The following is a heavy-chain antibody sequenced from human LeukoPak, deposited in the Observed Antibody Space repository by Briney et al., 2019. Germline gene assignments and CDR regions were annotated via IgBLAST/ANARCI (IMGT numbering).Heavy chain of an antibody. CDR2: VSSSSYYI. CDR3: AKDRNPMLWFGELHDY. CDR1: GFTFSSHD. V-gene: IGHV3-21*01. Sequence: GGSLRLSCLGSGFTFSSHDMDWVRQAPGKGLEWVSSVSSSSYYIYYADSVKGRFTISRDNSKNTLFLQMNSLRSEDTAVYYCAKDRNPMLWFGELHDYWGQGTLVTVSS. D-gene: IGHD3-10*01. J-gene: IGHJ4*02.